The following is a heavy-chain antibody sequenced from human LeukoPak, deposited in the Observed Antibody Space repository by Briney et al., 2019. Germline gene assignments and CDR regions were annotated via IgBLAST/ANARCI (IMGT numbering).Heavy chain of an antibody. V-gene: IGHV3-49*04. Sequence: GGSLRLSCTASGFIFGDFAMSWVRQAPGKGLEWVGFIRSKGYGGTSEYAASVKGRFSISRDDSKRIAYLQMNSLTTEDTAVYYCSRGSLVVPGVISSHGLGYNYYGMDVWGQGTTVTVSS. CDR1: GFIFGDFA. CDR3: SRGSLVVPGVISSHGLGYNYYGMDV. CDR2: IRSKGYGGTS. D-gene: IGHD2-2*02. J-gene: IGHJ6*02.